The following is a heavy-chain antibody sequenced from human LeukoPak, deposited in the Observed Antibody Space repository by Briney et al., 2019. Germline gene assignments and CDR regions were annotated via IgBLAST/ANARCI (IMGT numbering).Heavy chain of an antibody. J-gene: IGHJ5*02. CDR3: ARNTSVAVTGGRPNWFDP. Sequence: KSSETLSLTCTASGGSIGTSNYYWGWIRQPPGKGLEWIGSFYNYGGPYYNPSLKSRVTMSVNTSKNEFSLKLTSVTAADTAVYYCARNTSVAVTGGRPNWFDPWGQGTLVTVSS. V-gene: IGHV4-39*01. CDR1: GGSIGTSNYY. D-gene: IGHD6-19*01. CDR2: FYNYGGP.